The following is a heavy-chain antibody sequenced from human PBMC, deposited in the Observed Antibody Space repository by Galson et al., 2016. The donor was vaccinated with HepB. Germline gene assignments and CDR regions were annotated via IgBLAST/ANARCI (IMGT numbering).Heavy chain of an antibody. CDR1: GFTFSSYA. J-gene: IGHJ4*02. D-gene: IGHD3-10*01. V-gene: IGHV3-23*01. CDR2: VSGSSRA. CDR3: AKGKRYSDSGSYYVDY. Sequence: SLRLSCAASGFTFSSYAMSWVRQAPGKGLEWVSAVSGSSRAYYADSVKGRFTISRDNSKNTLYLQMNSLRVEDSAVYYCAKGKRYSDSGSYYVDYWGQGTLVTVSS.